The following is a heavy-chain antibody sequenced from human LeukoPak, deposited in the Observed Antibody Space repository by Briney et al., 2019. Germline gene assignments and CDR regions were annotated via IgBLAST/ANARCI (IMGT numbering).Heavy chain of an antibody. D-gene: IGHD2-15*01. CDR2: IRHDGSYK. Sequence: GGSLRLSCVVSGFTFTSYGVHWVRPAPGKGLEWVAFIRHDGSYKDYADSVKGRFTISRDNSKNTLYLQMNSLRAEDTAVYYCARVAAKTVDYWGQGTLVTVSP. V-gene: IGHV3-30*02. CDR3: ARVAAKTVDY. CDR1: GFTFTSYG. J-gene: IGHJ4*02.